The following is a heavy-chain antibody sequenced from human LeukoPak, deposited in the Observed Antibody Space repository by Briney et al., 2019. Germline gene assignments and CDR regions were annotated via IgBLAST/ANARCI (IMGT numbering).Heavy chain of an antibody. D-gene: IGHD3-10*01. Sequence: GGSLRLSCAASGFTASNNFMTWVRQAPGKGLEWASYISSSSSYTNYADSVKGRFTISRDNAKNSLYLQMNSLRAEDTAVSYCAREPPYGSGSPYYYYYGMDVWGQGTTVTVSS. V-gene: IGHV3-11*05. CDR3: AREPPYGSGSPYYYYYGMDV. CDR2: ISSSSSYT. CDR1: GFTASNNF. J-gene: IGHJ6*02.